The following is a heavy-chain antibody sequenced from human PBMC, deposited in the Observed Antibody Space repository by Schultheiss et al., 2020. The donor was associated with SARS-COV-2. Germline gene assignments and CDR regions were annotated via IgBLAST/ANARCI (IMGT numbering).Heavy chain of an antibody. V-gene: IGHV3-30*18. CDR2: ISYDGSNK. J-gene: IGHJ6*02. CDR1: GFTFSSYG. D-gene: IGHD6-13*01. CDR3: AKDLSSSWYGPTYYYYGMDV. Sequence: GGSLRLSCAASGFTFSSYGMHWVRQAPGKGLEWVAVISYDGSNKYYADSVKGRFTISRDNSKNTLYLQMNSLRAEDTAVYYCAKDLSSSWYGPTYYYYGMDVWGQGTTVTVSS.